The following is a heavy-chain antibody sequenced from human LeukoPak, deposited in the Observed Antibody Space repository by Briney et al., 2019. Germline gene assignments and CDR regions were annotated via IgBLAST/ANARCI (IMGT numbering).Heavy chain of an antibody. CDR2: ISGSGGST. Sequence: GGSLRLSCAASGFTFSSYGMSWVRQAPGKGLEWVSAISGSGGSTYYADSVKGRFTISRDNSKNTLYLQMNSLRAEDTAVYYCAKRGAEVGATVAPGDYWGQGTLVTVSS. CDR3: AKRGAEVGATVAPGDY. V-gene: IGHV3-23*01. J-gene: IGHJ4*02. D-gene: IGHD1-26*01. CDR1: GFTFSSYG.